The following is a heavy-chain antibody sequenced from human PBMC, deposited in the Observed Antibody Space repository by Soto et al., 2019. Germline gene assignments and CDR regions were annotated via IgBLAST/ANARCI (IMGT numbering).Heavy chain of an antibody. CDR2: ISYDGSNK. Sequence: HPGGSLRLSCAASGFTFSSYGMHWVRQAPGKGLEWVAVISYDGSNKYYADSVKGRFTISRDNSKNTLYLQMNSLRAEGTAVYYCAKEVWLDYWGQGTLVTVSS. CDR3: AKEVWLDY. D-gene: IGHD1-20*01. V-gene: IGHV3-30*18. J-gene: IGHJ4*02. CDR1: GFTFSSYG.